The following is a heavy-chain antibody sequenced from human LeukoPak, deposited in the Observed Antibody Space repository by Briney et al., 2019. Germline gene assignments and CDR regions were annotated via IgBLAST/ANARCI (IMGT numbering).Heavy chain of an antibody. CDR1: GFTFNNYA. J-gene: IGHJ3*02. CDR3: AKEFCSGGSCYSGAFDI. D-gene: IGHD2-15*01. Sequence: PGGSLRLSCAASGFTFNNYAMSWVRQAPGKGLEWVSLISWDGGSTYYADSVKGRFTISRDNSKNSLYPQMNSLRAEDTALYYCAKEFCSGGSCYSGAFDIWGQGTMVTVSS. CDR2: ISWDGGST. V-gene: IGHV3-43D*03.